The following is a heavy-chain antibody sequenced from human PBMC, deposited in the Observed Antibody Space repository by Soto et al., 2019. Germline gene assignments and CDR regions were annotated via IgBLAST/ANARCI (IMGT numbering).Heavy chain of an antibody. CDR3: ARGASHLTWYFDL. CDR2: INAGNGNT. V-gene: IGHV1-3*01. CDR1: GYTFTSYA. Sequence: ASVKVSCKASGYTFTSYAMHWVRQAPGQRLEWMGWINAGNGNTKYSQKFRGRVTITRDTSASTAYMELSSLRSEDTAVYYCARGASHLTWYFDLWGRGTLVTV. J-gene: IGHJ2*01. D-gene: IGHD3-16*01.